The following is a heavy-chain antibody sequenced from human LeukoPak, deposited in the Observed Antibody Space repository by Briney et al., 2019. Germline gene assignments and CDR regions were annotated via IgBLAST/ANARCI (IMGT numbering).Heavy chain of an antibody. Sequence: ASVTVSCKASGYTFTTYYMHWVRQAPGQGLEWMGIINPSGGSTSYAQKFQGRVTMTRDTSTSTVYMDLSSLRSEDTAVYYCARGAWFGELLSPSDYWGQGTLVTVSS. CDR2: INPSGGST. CDR3: ARGAWFGELLSPSDY. D-gene: IGHD3-10*01. CDR1: GYTFTTYY. J-gene: IGHJ4*02. V-gene: IGHV1-46*01.